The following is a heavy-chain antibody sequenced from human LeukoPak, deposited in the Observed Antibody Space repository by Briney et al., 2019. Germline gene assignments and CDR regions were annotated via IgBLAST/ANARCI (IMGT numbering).Heavy chain of an antibody. Sequence: SETLSLTCTVSGGSINFYYWSWLRQSPGKGLEWIGTIYYSGSINYNPSLKSRVTISVDTSKNQFSLILSSVTAADTAVYYCARALGYYDFWSGSSSPSNWFDPWGQGTLVTVSS. J-gene: IGHJ5*02. V-gene: IGHV4-59*01. D-gene: IGHD3-3*01. CDR3: ARALGYYDFWSGSSSPSNWFDP. CDR2: IYYSGSI. CDR1: GGSINFYY.